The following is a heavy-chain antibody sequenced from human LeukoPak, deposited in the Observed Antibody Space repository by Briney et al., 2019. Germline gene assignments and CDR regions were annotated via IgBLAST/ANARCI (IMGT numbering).Heavy chain of an antibody. Sequence: SETLSLTCTVSGGSISSSSYYWGWIRQPPGKGLEWIGSIYYSGSTYYNPSLKSRVTISVDTSKNQFSLKLSSVTAADTAVYYCARLNFGGYDFWSGYYYYYGMDVCGQGTTVTVSS. D-gene: IGHD3-3*01. CDR1: GGSISSSSYY. V-gene: IGHV4-39*01. CDR2: IYYSGST. CDR3: ARLNFGGYDFWSGYYYYYGMDV. J-gene: IGHJ6*02.